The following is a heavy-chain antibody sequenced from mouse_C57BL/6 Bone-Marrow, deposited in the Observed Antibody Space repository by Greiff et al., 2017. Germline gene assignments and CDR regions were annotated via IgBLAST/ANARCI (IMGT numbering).Heavy chain of an antibody. D-gene: IGHD2-3*01. V-gene: IGHV1-19*01. J-gene: IGHJ2*01. CDR1: GYPFTDYY. CDR3: ARSGWLLLYYFDY. Sequence: ELQLQESGPVLVKPGASVKMSCKASGYPFTDYYMNWVKQSHGQSLEWIGVINPYNGGPSYNQKFKGKATLTVDKSSSTAYMELNSLTSYDSAVYYCARSGWLLLYYFDYWGQGTTLTVSS. CDR2: INPYNGGP.